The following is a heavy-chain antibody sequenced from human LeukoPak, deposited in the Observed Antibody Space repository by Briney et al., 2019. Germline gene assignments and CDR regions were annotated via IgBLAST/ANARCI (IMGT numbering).Heavy chain of an antibody. Sequence: SVKVSCKASGGTFSSYAISWVRQAPGQGLEWMGRIIPILGIANYAQKFQGRVTITADKSTSTAYMELSSLRSEDTAVYYCARDDYGDRGYYFDYWGQGTLVTVSS. V-gene: IGHV1-69*04. CDR3: ARDDYGDRGYYFDY. CDR2: IIPILGIA. D-gene: IGHD4-17*01. CDR1: GGTFSSYA. J-gene: IGHJ4*02.